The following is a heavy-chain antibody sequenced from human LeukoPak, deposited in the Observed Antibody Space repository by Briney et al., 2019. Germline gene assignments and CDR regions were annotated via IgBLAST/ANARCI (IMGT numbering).Heavy chain of an antibody. CDR2: ISGSGGST. D-gene: IGHD3-10*01. CDR3: AKRPRGNYLDPFDY. Sequence: GGSLRLSCAASGFTFSRYAMSWVRQAPGKGLEWVSGISGSGGSTYYADSVKGQFTISRDNSKNRPYLQMNSLRAEDTAVYYCAKRPRGNYLDPFDYWGQGTLVTVSS. J-gene: IGHJ4*02. V-gene: IGHV3-23*01. CDR1: GFTFSRYA.